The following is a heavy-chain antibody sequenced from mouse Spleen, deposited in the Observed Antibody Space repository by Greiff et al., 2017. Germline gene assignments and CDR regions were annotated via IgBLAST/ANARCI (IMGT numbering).Heavy chain of an antibody. D-gene: IGHD1-1*01. CDR3: AREEGIYYYGSSYVSFAY. CDR1: GYTFTSYW. V-gene: IGHV1-53*01. Sequence: VQLQQPGTELVKPGASVKLSCKASGYTFTSYWMHWVKQRPGQGLEWIGNINPSNGGTNYNEKFKSKATLTVDKSSSTAYMQLSSLTSEDSAVYYCAREEGIYYYGSSYVSFAYWGQGTLVTVSA. J-gene: IGHJ3*01. CDR2: INPSNGGT.